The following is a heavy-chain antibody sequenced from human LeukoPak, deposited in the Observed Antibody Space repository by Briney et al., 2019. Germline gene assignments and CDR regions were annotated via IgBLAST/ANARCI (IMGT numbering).Heavy chain of an antibody. CDR2: ISAYNGNT. J-gene: IGHJ4*02. D-gene: IGHD1-26*01. CDR1: GYTFTGYY. CDR3: ARAPYSVRYNVEVH. Sequence: ASVKVSCKASGYTFTGYYMHWVRQAPGQGLEWMGWISAYNGNTNYAQKFQGRVTMTTDTSTSTAYMELRSRRSDGTVVFYCARAPYSVRYNVEVHWGQGTLVTASS. V-gene: IGHV1-18*04.